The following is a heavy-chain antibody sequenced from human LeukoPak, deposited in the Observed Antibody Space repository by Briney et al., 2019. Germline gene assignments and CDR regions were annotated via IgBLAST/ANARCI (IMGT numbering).Heavy chain of an antibody. CDR3: ARSSRVTAYGSGSYPDY. Sequence: SETLSLTFAVYGGSFRGYYCSWSRQPPGKGLEWIGEINHSGSTNYNPSLKSRVTISVDTSKNQFSLKLSSVTAADTAVYYCARSSRVTAYGSGSYPDYWGQGTLVTVSS. CDR2: INHSGST. CDR1: GGSFRGYY. J-gene: IGHJ4*02. D-gene: IGHD3-10*01. V-gene: IGHV4-34*01.